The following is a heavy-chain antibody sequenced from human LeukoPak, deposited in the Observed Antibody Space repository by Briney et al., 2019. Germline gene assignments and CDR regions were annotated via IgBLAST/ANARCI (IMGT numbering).Heavy chain of an antibody. CDR3: AKRSPSGSYSDY. D-gene: IGHD1-26*01. J-gene: IGHJ4*02. CDR1: RFTFSSYA. Sequence: GGSLRLSCAASRFTFSSYAMGWARQAPGKGLEWVSAISGSGGSTYYADSVKGRFTISRDNSKNTLYLQMNSLRAEDTAVYYCAKRSPSGSYSDYWGQGTLVTVSS. CDR2: ISGSGGST. V-gene: IGHV3-23*01.